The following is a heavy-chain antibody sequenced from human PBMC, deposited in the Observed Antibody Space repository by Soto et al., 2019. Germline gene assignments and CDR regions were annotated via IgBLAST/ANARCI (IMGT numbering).Heavy chain of an antibody. CDR2: IIPIFGTA. J-gene: IGHJ3*02. Sequence: WPCHAPGQGLEWMGGIIPIFGTANYAQKFQGRVTVTADESTSTAYMELSSLRSEDTAVYYCARYMEIGTSLHAFDIRGQGTMVTVSP. D-gene: IGHD3-3*01. CDR3: ARYMEIGTSLHAFDI. V-gene: IGHV1-69*01.